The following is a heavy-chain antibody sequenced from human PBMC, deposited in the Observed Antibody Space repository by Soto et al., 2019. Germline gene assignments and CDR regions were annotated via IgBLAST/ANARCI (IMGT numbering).Heavy chain of an antibody. CDR2: LSNNGNNK. Sequence: QVQLVESGGRVVQPGMSLSLSCAASGFTFSNYGMHWVRQAPGKGLEWVTHLSNNGNNKLYADSVKGRFIISRDTSKNALYLQMTSLIPEDTAVYYCAKYGAYTGTYHLDLWGQGTLVTVSS. CDR1: GFTFSNYG. V-gene: IGHV3-30*18. D-gene: IGHD1-26*01. J-gene: IGHJ5*02. CDR3: AKYGAYTGTYHLDL.